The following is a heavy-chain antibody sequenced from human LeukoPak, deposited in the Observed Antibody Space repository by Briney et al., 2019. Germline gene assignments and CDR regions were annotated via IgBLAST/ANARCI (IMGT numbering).Heavy chain of an antibody. CDR2: IYHSGST. CDR1: GYSISSGYY. CDR3: ARGRYYDSSGYLSDYFDY. D-gene: IGHD3-22*01. Sequence: RPSETLSLTCTVSGYSISSGYYWGWIRQPPGKGLEWIGSIYHSGSTYYNPSLKSRVTISVDTSKNQFPLKLSSVTAADTAVYYCARGRYYDSSGYLSDYFDYWGQGTLVTVSS. J-gene: IGHJ4*02. V-gene: IGHV4-38-2*02.